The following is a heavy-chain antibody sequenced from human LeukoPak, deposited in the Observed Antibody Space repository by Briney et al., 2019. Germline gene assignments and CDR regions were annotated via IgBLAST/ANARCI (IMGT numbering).Heavy chain of an antibody. J-gene: IGHJ5*02. CDR3: ARDSGYDLNCFDP. CDR1: GGSISSYY. D-gene: IGHD5-12*01. V-gene: IGHV4-4*07. CDR2: IYTSGNT. Sequence: ASETLSLTCTVSGGSISSYYWSWIRQPAGKGLEWIGRIYTSGNTNYSPSLESRVTMSLDTSRNQFSLKLRSVTAADTAVYYCARDSGYDLNCFDPWGQGTLVTVSS.